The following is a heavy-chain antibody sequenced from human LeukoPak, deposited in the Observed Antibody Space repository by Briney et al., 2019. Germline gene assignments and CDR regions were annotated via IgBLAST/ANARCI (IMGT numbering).Heavy chain of an antibody. D-gene: IGHD3-16*01. J-gene: IGHJ4*02. CDR1: GFTFSSYG. V-gene: IGHV3-23*01. CDR3: AKHTYYDYLWGN. Sequence: GGSLRLSCAASGFTFSSYGMSWVRQAPGKGLEWVSAISGSGGSTYYADSVKGRFTISRDNSKNTLYLQMNSLRAEDTAVYYCAKHTYYDYLWGNWGQGTLVTVSS. CDR2: ISGSGGST.